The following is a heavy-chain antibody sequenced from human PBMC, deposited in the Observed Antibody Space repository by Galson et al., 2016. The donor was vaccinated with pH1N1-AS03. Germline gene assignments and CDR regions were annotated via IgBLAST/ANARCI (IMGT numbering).Heavy chain of an antibody. V-gene: IGHV6-1*01. CDR1: GDSVSSNIDV. CDR2: TYWRSKWYN. D-gene: IGHD2-8*01. CDR3: ARGMYSAFDI. J-gene: IGHJ3*02. Sequence: CAISGDSVSSNIDVWNWIRPSPSGGREWLGRTYWRSKWYNDYAVSVKSRITINPYTSKNQFSLQLNSVTPEDTAVYYCARGMYSAFDIWGQGTMVTVSS.